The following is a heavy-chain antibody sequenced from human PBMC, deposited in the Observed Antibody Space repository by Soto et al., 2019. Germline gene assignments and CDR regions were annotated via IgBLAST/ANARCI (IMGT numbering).Heavy chain of an antibody. CDR2: INAGNGNT. CDR1: GYTFTSYA. D-gene: IGHD5-18*01. CDR3: ARQDTAMVTGYYYYGMDV. V-gene: IGHV1-3*01. J-gene: IGHJ6*02. Sequence: ASVKVSCQASGYTFTSYAIHWLRQAPGQRLEWMGWINAGNGNTKYSQKFQGRVTITRYTSASTAYMELSSLRSEDTAVYYCARQDTAMVTGYYYYGMDVWGQGSTVTVS.